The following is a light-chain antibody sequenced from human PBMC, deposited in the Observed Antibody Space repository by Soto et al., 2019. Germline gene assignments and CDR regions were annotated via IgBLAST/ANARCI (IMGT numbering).Light chain of an antibody. V-gene: IGKV1-16*01. J-gene: IGKJ5*01. CDR2: AAS. Sequence: DIQMTQSPSSLSASVGDRVTITCRANLSVANYLHWYQQKSGRVPKLLIYAASNLQRGVPSRFSGSGSGTDFTLTISSLQPDDFATYYCQQYNSYSPYTFGQGTRLEIK. CDR1: LSVANY. CDR3: QQYNSYSPYT.